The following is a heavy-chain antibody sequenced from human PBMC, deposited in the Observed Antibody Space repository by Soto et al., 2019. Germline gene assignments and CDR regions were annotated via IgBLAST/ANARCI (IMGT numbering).Heavy chain of an antibody. CDR3: ATDTEIVGANFLDY. V-gene: IGHV3-9*01. CDR1: GFTFDDYA. CDR2: ISWNSGSI. Sequence: EVQLVESGGGLVQPGRSLRLSCAASGFTFDDYAMHWVRQAPGKGLEWVSGISWNSGSIGYADSVKGRFTISRDNAKNSLYLKMNSLRDEDTDLYYCATDTEIVGANFLDYWGQGTLFTVSS. J-gene: IGHJ4*02. D-gene: IGHD1-26*01.